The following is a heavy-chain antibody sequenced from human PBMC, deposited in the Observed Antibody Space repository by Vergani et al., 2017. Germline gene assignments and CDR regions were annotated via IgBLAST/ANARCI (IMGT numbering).Heavy chain of an antibody. CDR3: AKDDYNYYYYGMDV. J-gene: IGHJ6*02. CDR1: GFTFDAYA. V-gene: IGHV3-43*02. CDR2: ISGDGGST. Sequence: EVQLVESGGGVVQPGGSLRLSCAASGFTFDAYAMHWVRQAPGKGLEWVSLISGDGGSTYYADSVKGRFTISRDNSKNSLYLQMNSLRTEDTALYYCAKDDYNYYYYGMDVWGQGTTVTVSS. D-gene: IGHD4-11*01.